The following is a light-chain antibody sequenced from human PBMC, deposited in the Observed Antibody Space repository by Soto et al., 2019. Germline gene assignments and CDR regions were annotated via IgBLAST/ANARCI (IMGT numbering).Light chain of an antibody. CDR3: QSYDNSLSAYV. CDR2: GST. Sequence: QSVLTQPPSLSGAPGQRVTISCTRRSSDIGAGSEVHWYQQLPGTAPELLIFGSTNRPSGVPDRFSGSKSATSASLAITGLQAEDEADYYCQSYDNSLSAYVFGTGTKLTVL. V-gene: IGLV1-40*01. CDR1: SSDIGAGSE. J-gene: IGLJ1*01.